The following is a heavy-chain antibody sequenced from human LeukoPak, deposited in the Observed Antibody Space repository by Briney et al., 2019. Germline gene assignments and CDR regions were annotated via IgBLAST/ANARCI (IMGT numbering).Heavy chain of an antibody. CDR2: ISASGTST. V-gene: IGHV3-23*01. CDR1: GFSFSSYG. CDR3: ARAKPKNMVRGLIMRRESRYYFDY. J-gene: IGHJ4*02. D-gene: IGHD3-10*01. Sequence: GGSLRLSCAASGFSFSSYGMSWVRQAPGKGLEWVSAISASGTSTYYADSVKGRFTISRDNSKSTLYIQMNSLRAEDTAVYYCARAKPKNMVRGLIMRRESRYYFDYWGQGTLVTVSS.